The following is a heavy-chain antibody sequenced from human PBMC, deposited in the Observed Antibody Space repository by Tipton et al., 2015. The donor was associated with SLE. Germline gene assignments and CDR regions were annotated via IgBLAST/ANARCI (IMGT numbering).Heavy chain of an antibody. CDR3: AGRTGIAVDY. CDR2: INHSGST. CDR1: GGSFSGYY. D-gene: IGHD6-19*01. J-gene: IGHJ4*02. V-gene: IGHV4-34*01. Sequence: TPSLTCAVYGGSFSGYYWSWIRQPPGKGLEWMGEINHSGSTNYNPSPKSRVTITVDTSKNQFSLKLSSVTAAAAAVYDCAGRTGIAVDYWGQGTLVTVSS.